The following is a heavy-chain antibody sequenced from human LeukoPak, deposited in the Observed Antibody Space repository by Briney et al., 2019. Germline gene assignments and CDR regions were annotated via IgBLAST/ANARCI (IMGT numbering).Heavy chain of an antibody. D-gene: IGHD2-21*02. J-gene: IGHJ4*02. CDR2: IYYSGST. V-gene: IGHV4-59*08. CDR1: GGSISSYY. CDR3: ARHGNPATAFDY. Sequence: SETLSLTCTVSGGSISSYYWSWIRQPPGKGLEWIGYIYYSGSTNYNPSLKSRVTISVDTSKNQFSLKLSSVTAADTAVYYCARHGNPATAFDYWGQGTLVTVSS.